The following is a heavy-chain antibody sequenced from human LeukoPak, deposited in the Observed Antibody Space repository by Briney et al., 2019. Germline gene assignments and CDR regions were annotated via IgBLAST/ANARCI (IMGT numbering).Heavy chain of an antibody. J-gene: IGHJ4*02. V-gene: IGHV3-74*01. CDR3: ARGQTY. CDR2: INSDGSST. Sequence: GGSLRLSCAVSGFTFGSYWMSWVRQAPGKGLVGVSRINSDGSSTSYADSVKGRFTISRDNAKNTLYLQMNSLRAEDTAVYYCARGQTYWGQGTLVTVSS. CDR1: GFTFGSYW.